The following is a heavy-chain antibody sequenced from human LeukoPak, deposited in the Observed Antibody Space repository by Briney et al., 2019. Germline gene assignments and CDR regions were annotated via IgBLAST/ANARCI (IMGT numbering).Heavy chain of an antibody. CDR3: ARYVVGYGDYVEAFDI. J-gene: IGHJ3*02. V-gene: IGHV4-59*08. D-gene: IGHD4-17*01. CDR1: GGSISSYY. CDR2: IYYSGST. Sequence: PSETLSLTCTVSGGSISSYYWSWIRQPPGKGLEWIGHIYYSGSTNYNPSLKSRVTISVDTSKNQFSLKLSSVTAADTAVYYCARYVVGYGDYVEAFDIWGQGTMVTVSS.